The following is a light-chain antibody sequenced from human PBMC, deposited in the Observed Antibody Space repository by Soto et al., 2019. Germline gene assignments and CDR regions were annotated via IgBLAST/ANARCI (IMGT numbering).Light chain of an antibody. CDR2: GAS. Sequence: EIVMTQSPATLSVSPGERVTLSCRASQSISSNLAWYQQKPGQAPGLLIFGASIRATAIPARFSGSGSGAEFTLTISSLESEDSAVYYCQQYHNWPPFTFGQGTRLEIK. J-gene: IGKJ5*01. CDR1: QSISSN. CDR3: QQYHNWPPFT. V-gene: IGKV3-15*01.